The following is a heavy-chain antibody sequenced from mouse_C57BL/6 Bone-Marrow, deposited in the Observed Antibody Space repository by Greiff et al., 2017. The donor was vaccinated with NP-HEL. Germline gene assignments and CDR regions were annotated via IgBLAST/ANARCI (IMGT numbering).Heavy chain of an antibody. Sequence: VPLHHPVSSLVQPVASVPLSFTASVYPFTSYWLHFFPPMPCPVLEWIGMIHPNSGSTNYNEKFKSKATLTVDKSSSTAYMQLSSLTSEDAAVYYCARGLTGRGYWGQGTTLTVSS. J-gene: IGHJ2*01. V-gene: IGHV1-64*01. CDR2: IHPNSGST. D-gene: IGHD4-1*01. CDR3: ARGLTGRGY. CDR1: VYPFTSYW.